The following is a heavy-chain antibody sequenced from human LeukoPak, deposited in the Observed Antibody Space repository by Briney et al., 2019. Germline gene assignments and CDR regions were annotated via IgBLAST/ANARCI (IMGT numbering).Heavy chain of an antibody. Sequence: GGSLRLSCAASGFTFSDHFMDWVRQAPGKGLEWVGRIKNKANSYITQYAASMEGRFTISRDDSKNSLYLQMSSLKTEDTAMYYCASIRGTLGYWGQGTVATVSS. D-gene: IGHD1-26*01. V-gene: IGHV3-72*01. CDR1: GFTFSDHF. J-gene: IGHJ4*02. CDR2: IKNKANSYIT. CDR3: ASIRGTLGY.